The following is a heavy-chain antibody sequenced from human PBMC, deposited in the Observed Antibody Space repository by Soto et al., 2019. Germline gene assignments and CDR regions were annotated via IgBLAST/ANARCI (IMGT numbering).Heavy chain of an antibody. J-gene: IGHJ4*02. CDR2: INPSDGNR. CDR1: GYTFTSYA. Sequence: ASVKVSCKASGYTFTSYAMHWVRQAPGQRLEWMGWINPSDGNRNFAQKFEDRVTMTTATSTNTVFLELRSLKSDDTAIYYCARDRLRGYDSSGFYSWGQGTMVTVS. CDR3: ARDRLRGYDSSGFYS. D-gene: IGHD3-22*01. V-gene: IGHV1-3*01.